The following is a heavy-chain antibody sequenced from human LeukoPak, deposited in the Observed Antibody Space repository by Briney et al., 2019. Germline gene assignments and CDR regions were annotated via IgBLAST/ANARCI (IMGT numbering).Heavy chain of an antibody. V-gene: IGHV4-39*01. CDR3: ARRDRSRDGYNYFDY. J-gene: IGHJ4*02. Sequence: SETLSLTCTVSGGSISSSSYSWGWVRQPPGKGLEWIGSIYYSGSTYYNPSLKTRVTISVDTSKNQFSLKLSSVTAADTAVYYCARRDRSRDGYNYFDYWGQGTLVTVSS. CDR1: GGSISSSSYS. D-gene: IGHD5-24*01. CDR2: IYYSGST.